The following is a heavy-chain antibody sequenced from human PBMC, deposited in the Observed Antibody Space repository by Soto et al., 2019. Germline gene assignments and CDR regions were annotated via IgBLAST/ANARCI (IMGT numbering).Heavy chain of an antibody. CDR3: ARGDSSSWYLIGY. CDR2: ISYDGNNR. D-gene: IGHD6-13*01. CDR1: GFTFSSYA. Sequence: QVQLVESGGGVVQPGRSLRLSCAASGFTFSSYAMHWVRQAPGKGLEWVAVISYDGNNRYYADSVKGRFTISRDNSKNAVYLQMNSLRAEDTAVYYCARGDSSSWYLIGYWGQGTLVTVSS. V-gene: IGHV3-30-3*01. J-gene: IGHJ4*02.